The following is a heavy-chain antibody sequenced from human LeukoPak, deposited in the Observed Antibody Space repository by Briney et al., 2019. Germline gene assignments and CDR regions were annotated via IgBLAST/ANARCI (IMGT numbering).Heavy chain of an antibody. V-gene: IGHV3-30*18. J-gene: IGHJ4*02. CDR2: MSYDGSNK. CDR1: GFTFSSYG. CDR3: AKEGLEFVAFDY. D-gene: IGHD3-3*01. Sequence: PGGSLRLSCAASGFTFSSYGMHWVRQAPGKGLEWVAVMSYDGSNKYYADSVKGRFTISRDNSKNTLYLQMNSLRAEDTAVYYCAKEGLEFVAFDYWGQGTLVTVSS.